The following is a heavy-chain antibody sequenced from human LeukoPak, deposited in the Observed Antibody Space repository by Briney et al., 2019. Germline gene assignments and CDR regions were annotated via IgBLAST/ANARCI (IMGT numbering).Heavy chain of an antibody. V-gene: IGHV4-34*01. CDR1: GGAFSGYY. CDR3: ASPQKYGGNPLVLNY. J-gene: IGHJ4*02. Sequence: SETLSLTCAVYGGAFSGYYWSWIRKPPGKGLEWIGEINHSGSTNYNPSLKSRVTISVDTSKNQFSLKLSSVTAADTAVYYCASPQKYGGNPLVLNYWGQGTLVTVSS. CDR2: INHSGST. D-gene: IGHD4/OR15-4a*01.